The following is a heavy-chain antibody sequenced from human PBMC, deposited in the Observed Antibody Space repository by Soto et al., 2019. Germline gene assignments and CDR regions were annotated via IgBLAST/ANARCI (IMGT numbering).Heavy chain of an antibody. Sequence: ASVKVSCKASGYTFTGYYMHWVRQAPGQGLEWMGWINPNSGGPNYAQKFQGWVTMTRDTSISTAYMELSRLRSDDTAVYYCARSPNAVGTRPDSSSWYYYYYMDVWGKGTTVTVSS. D-gene: IGHD6-13*01. CDR2: INPNSGGP. J-gene: IGHJ6*03. V-gene: IGHV1-2*04. CDR3: ARSPNAVGTRPDSSSWYYYYYMDV. CDR1: GYTFTGYY.